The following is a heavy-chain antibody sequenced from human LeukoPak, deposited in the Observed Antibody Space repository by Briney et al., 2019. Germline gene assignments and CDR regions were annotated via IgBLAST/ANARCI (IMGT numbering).Heavy chain of an antibody. Sequence: PSQTLSLTCAVSGGSISSGGYSWSWIRQPPGKGLEWIGYLYYTGSTYYNPSLKSRVTISLDTSKNQFSLKLSSVTAADTAVYYCARDFGGSYFDYWGQGTLVTVSS. CDR3: ARDFGGSYFDY. J-gene: IGHJ4*02. V-gene: IGHV4-30-4*07. CDR2: LYYTGST. D-gene: IGHD1-26*01. CDR1: GGSISSGGYS.